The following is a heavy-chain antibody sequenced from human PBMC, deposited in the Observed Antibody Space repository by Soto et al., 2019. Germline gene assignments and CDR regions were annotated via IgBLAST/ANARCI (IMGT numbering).Heavy chain of an antibody. CDR1: GFTFSSYS. CDR2: ISSSSSYI. J-gene: IGHJ4*02. D-gene: IGHD6-13*01. Sequence: EVQLVESGGGLVKPGGSLRLSCAASGFTFSSYSMNWVRQAPGKGLEWVSSISSSSSYIYYADSVKGRFTISRDNAKNSLYLQMNSLRAEDTAVYYCARDLPRCGSSWCQPEDFDYWGQGTLVTVSS. CDR3: ARDLPRCGSSWCQPEDFDY. V-gene: IGHV3-21*01.